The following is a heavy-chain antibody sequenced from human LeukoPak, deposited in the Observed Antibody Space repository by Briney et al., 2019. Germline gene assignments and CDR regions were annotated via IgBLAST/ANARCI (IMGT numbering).Heavy chain of an antibody. J-gene: IGHJ4*02. CDR3: ARVIQWLVVDYFDY. V-gene: IGHV4-59*12. CDR1: GGSISSYY. CDR2: IYYSGST. D-gene: IGHD6-19*01. Sequence: SETLSLTCTVSGGSISSYYWSWIRQPPGKGLEWIGYIYYSGSTNYNPSLKSRVTISVDTSKNQFSLKLSSVTAADTAVYYCARVIQWLVVDYFDYWGQGTLVTVSS.